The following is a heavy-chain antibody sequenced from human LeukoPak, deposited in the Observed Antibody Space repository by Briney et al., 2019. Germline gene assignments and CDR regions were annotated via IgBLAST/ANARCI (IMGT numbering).Heavy chain of an antibody. CDR1: GFTFSSYW. Sequence: GGSLRLSCAASGFTFSSYWMHWVRQAPGKGLVWVSRINSDGSSTSYADSVKGRFTISRDNAKNTLYLQMNSLGAEDTAVYYCARGIVATINYYYYYMDVWGKGTTVTVSS. CDR3: ARGIVATINYYYYYMDV. D-gene: IGHD5-12*01. V-gene: IGHV3-74*01. CDR2: INSDGSST. J-gene: IGHJ6*03.